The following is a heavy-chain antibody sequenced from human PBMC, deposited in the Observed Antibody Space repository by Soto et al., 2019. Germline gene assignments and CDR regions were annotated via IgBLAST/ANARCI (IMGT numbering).Heavy chain of an antibody. CDR2: VSTSSSYI. J-gene: IGHJ4*02. V-gene: IGHV3-21*06. D-gene: IGHD3-10*01. CDR1: GFTFSTYS. CDR3: ARVVEDGSGTYPTNFDY. Sequence: GGSLRLSCAASGFTFSTYSMNWVRQAPGKGLEWVSSVSTSSSYIYYADSVKGRFTISRDNAMNSLYLQMNSLRAEDTAVYYCARVVEDGSGTYPTNFDYWGQGTLVTVSS.